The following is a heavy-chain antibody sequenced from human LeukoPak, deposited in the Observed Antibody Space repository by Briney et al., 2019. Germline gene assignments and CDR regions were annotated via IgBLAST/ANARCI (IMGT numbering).Heavy chain of an antibody. V-gene: IGHV1-69*06. CDR1: GGTFSSYA. D-gene: IGHD3-22*01. CDR2: IIPIFGTA. J-gene: IGHJ4*02. Sequence: ASVKVSCKASGGTFSSYAISWVRQAPGQGLEWMGGIIPIFGTANYAQKFQGRVTITADKSTGTAYMEMSRLRSDDTAVYFCARARGYYDPIVVFGYWGQGTLVTVSS. CDR3: ARARGYYDPIVVFGY.